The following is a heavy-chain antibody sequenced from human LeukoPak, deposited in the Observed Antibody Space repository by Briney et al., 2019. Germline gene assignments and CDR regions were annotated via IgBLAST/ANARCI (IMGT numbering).Heavy chain of an antibody. CDR2: IYYSGST. J-gene: IGHJ4*02. CDR1: GGSISSGAYY. V-gene: IGHV4-30-4*01. Sequence: SETLSLTCTVSGGSISSGAYYWTWIRQYPGKGLEWIGYIYYSGSTYYNPSLKSRITISVDTSKNQFSLRLTSVTAADTAVYYCARQGAITYAYFDYWSQGTLVTVSS. CDR3: ARQGAITYAYFDY. D-gene: IGHD2-2*01.